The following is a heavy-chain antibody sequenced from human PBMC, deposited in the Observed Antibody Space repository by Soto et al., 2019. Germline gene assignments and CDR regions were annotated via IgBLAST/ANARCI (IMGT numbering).Heavy chain of an antibody. CDR2: IYSGGST. Sequence: EVQLVESGGGLIHPGGSLRLSCAASGFTVSSKYMTWVRQAPGKGLEWVSVIYSGGSTYYADSVKGRFTISRDNSKNTLYLKMNSLSAEDTAVYYCATIAARPDWGQGTLVTVSS. V-gene: IGHV3-53*01. D-gene: IGHD6-6*01. J-gene: IGHJ4*02. CDR3: ATIAARPD. CDR1: GFTVSSKY.